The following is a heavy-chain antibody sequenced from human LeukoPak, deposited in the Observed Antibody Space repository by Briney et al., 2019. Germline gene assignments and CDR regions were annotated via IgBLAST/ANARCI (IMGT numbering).Heavy chain of an antibody. D-gene: IGHD6-6*01. CDR2: IIPIFGTA. CDR1: GGTFSSYA. V-gene: IGHV1-69*13. Sequence: ASVKVSCKASGGTFSSYAISWVRQAPGQGLEWMGGIIPIFGTANYAQKFQGRVTITADESTSTAYMELSSLRSEDTAVYYRARGPIAARSPYNYYYYGMDVWGQGTTVTVSS. J-gene: IGHJ6*02. CDR3: ARGPIAARSPYNYYYYGMDV.